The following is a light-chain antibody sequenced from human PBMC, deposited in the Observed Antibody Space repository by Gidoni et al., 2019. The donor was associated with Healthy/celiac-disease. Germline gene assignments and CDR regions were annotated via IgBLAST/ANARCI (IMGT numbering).Light chain of an antibody. CDR2: EVR. V-gene: IGLV2-23*02. J-gene: IGLJ1*01. Sequence: QSALTQPASLSGSLGQPITISCTGTSSDVGSYNLVSLYQQHPGKAAKLMIYEVRKRPSGVSNRFSGSKSGNTASLTISGLQAEDEADYYCCSYAGSSTPLVFGTGTKVTVL. CDR1: SSDVGSYNL. CDR3: CSYAGSSTPLV.